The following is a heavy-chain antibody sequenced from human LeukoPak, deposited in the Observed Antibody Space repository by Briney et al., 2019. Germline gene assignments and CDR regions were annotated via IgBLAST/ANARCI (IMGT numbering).Heavy chain of an antibody. V-gene: IGHV1-69*01. CDR1: GGTFSSYA. CDR3: ANGREMATESLYYFDY. J-gene: IGHJ4*02. Sequence: SVKVSCKASGGTFSSYAISWVRQAPGQGLEWMGGIIPIFVTANYAQKFQRRVTITADESTSTAYMELSSLRSEDTAVYYCANGREMATESLYYFDYWGQGTLVTVSS. CDR2: IIPIFVTA. D-gene: IGHD5-24*01.